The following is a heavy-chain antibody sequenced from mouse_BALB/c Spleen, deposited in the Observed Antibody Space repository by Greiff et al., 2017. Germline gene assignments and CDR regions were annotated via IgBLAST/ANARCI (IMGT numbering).Heavy chain of an antibody. V-gene: IGHV1-15*01. D-gene: IGHD1-2*01. CDR2: IDPETGGT. J-gene: IGHJ4*01. CDR3: TRYLLRLRGAMDY. CDR1: GYTFTDYE. Sequence: VQLQQSGAELVRPGASVTLSCKASGYTFTDYEMHWVKQTPVHGLEWIGAIDPETGGTAYNQKFKGKATLTADKSSSTAYMELRSLTSEDSAVYYCTRYLLRLRGAMDYWGQGTSVTVSS.